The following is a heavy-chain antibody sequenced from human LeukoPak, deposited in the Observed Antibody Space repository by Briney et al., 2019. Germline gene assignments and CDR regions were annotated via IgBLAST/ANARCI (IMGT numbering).Heavy chain of an antibody. V-gene: IGHV4-39*07. CDR2: IYYSGST. J-gene: IGHJ4*02. CDR1: GGSISSSSYY. CDR3: ARETYYYDKSYDY. Sequence: PSETLSLTCTVSGGSISSSSYYWGWIRQPPGKGLEWIGSIYYSGSTYYNPSLKSRVTISVDTSKNQFSLKLSSVTAADTAVYYCARETYYYDKSYDYWGQGTLVTVSS. D-gene: IGHD3-22*01.